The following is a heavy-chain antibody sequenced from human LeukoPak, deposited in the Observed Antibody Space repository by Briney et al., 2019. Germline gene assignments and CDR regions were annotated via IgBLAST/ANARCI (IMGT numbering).Heavy chain of an antibody. Sequence: SSETLSLTCTVSGGSISSYYWSWIRQPPGKGLEWIGYIYYSGSTNYNPSLKSRVTISVDTSKNQFSLKLSSVTAADTAVYYCARGRDYDFWSEGAYFDYWGQGTLATVSS. CDR2: IYYSGST. D-gene: IGHD3-3*01. CDR3: ARGRDYDFWSEGAYFDY. V-gene: IGHV4-59*01. J-gene: IGHJ4*02. CDR1: GGSISSYY.